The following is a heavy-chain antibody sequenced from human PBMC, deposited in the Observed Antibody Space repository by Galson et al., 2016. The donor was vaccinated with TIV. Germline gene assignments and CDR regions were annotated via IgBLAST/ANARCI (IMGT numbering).Heavy chain of an antibody. CDR3: ARHHDFWSGPGYFYMDV. CDR2: IYPADSET. CDR1: GYSFATFW. V-gene: IGHV5-51*01. Sequence: QSGAEVKKPGESLKISCKASGYSFATFWVGWVRQMPGQGLEWMGDIYPADSETRYSPSFQGQVTISADKSISTAYLQWSSLKASGTARYYCARHHDFWSGPGYFYMDVWGKGTTVSVSS. D-gene: IGHD3-3*01. J-gene: IGHJ6*03.